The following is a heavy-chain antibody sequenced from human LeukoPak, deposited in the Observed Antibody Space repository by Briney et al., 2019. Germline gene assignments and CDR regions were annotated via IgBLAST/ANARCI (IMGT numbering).Heavy chain of an antibody. CDR1: GFTFSSYW. Sequence: GGSLRLSCAASGFTFSSYWMSWVRQAPGKGLEWVSAISGGGDSTFYADSVKGRFTISRDNSKNTLYLQMSSLRAEDTAIYYCAKEEYSTRYYYYGMDVWGQGTTVTVSS. CDR2: ISGGGDST. J-gene: IGHJ6*02. V-gene: IGHV3-23*01. CDR3: AKEEYSTRYYYYGMDV. D-gene: IGHD2-2*01.